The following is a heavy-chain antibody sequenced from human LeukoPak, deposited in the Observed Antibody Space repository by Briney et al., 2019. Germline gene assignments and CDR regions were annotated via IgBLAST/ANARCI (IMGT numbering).Heavy chain of an antibody. J-gene: IGHJ4*02. Sequence: ASVKVSRKASGYTFTSSDINWVRQATGQGLEWMGWMNPNSGNTGYAQQFQGRVTITGNTSIRTAYMELRSLRSDDTAVYYCARMLWGRTRSRTYYFDYWGQGTLVTVSS. CDR3: ARMLWGRTRSRTYYFDY. CDR1: GYTFTSSD. CDR2: MNPNSGNT. D-gene: IGHD7-27*01. V-gene: IGHV1-8*03.